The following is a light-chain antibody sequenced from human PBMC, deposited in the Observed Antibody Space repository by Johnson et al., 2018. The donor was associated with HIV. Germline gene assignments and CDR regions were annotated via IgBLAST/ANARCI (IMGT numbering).Light chain of an antibody. V-gene: IGLV1-51*02. CDR2: ENN. CDR3: ETWDTSLSAGV. CDR1: SSNIGNNY. J-gene: IGLJ1*01. Sequence: QSVLTQPPSVSAAPGQKVTIFCSGSSSNIGNNYVSWYQQVPGTAPKLLIYENNKRPSGIPDRFSGSKSGTSATLGITGLQTGDEADYYCETWDTSLSAGVLGTGTKVSVL.